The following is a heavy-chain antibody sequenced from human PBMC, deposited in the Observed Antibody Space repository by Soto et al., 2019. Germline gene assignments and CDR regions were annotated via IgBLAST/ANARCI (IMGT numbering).Heavy chain of an antibody. CDR2: SRDKANGYST. Sequence: EVELVESGGGLVQPGGSLRLSCAASGFIFNDHYMEWVRQAPGKCLDWIGGSRDKANGYSTEYAASVKGRFIISRDDSTNSLSLQMNSLKTEDTAVYYCARAYYDQSDPPGWYFHIWGRGTLVTVSS. CDR1: GFIFNDHY. V-gene: IGHV3-72*01. CDR3: ARAYYDQSDPPGWYFHI. D-gene: IGHD3-22*01. J-gene: IGHJ2*01.